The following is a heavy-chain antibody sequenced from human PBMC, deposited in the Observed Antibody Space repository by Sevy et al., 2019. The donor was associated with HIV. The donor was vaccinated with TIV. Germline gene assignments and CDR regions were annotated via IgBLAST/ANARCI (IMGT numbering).Heavy chain of an antibody. J-gene: IGHJ4*02. CDR3: ATHAGIAAAGRVFDY. CDR2: IRNKADSYTT. Sequence: GGSLRLSCAASGFTFSDHYMEWVRQAPGKGLEWVGRIRNKADSYTTEYAAFVKGRFTISRDDSKNSLYLLMNSLKTEDTAGYYCATHAGIAAAGRVFDYWGQGTLVTVSS. D-gene: IGHD6-13*01. CDR1: GFTFSDHY. V-gene: IGHV3-72*01.